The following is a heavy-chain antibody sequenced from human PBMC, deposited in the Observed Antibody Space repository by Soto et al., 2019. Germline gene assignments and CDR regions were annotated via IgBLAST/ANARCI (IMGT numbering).Heavy chain of an antibody. J-gene: IGHJ5*02. CDR1: GGTFSSYT. Sequence: QVQLVQSGAEVKKPGSSVKVSCKASGGTFSSYTISWVRQAPGQGLEWMGRIIPILGIANYAQKFQGRVTITADKSTSTAYMELSSLRSEDTAVYYGARVAYGSAPLNWFDPWCQGTLVTVSS. CDR2: IIPILGIA. V-gene: IGHV1-69*02. D-gene: IGHD3-10*01. CDR3: ARVAYGSAPLNWFDP.